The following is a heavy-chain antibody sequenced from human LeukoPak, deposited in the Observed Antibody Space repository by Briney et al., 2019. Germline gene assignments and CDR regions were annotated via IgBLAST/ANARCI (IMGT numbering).Heavy chain of an antibody. CDR1: GFTFSSYD. D-gene: IGHD3-10*01. CDR2: ISGSGSTI. CDR3: ARIHPYYYGSGSYLMGYYYFGMDV. Sequence: GGSLRLSCVVSGFTFSSYDMNWVRQAPGKGREWISYISGSGSTIYDADSVKGRFTVSRDNAKNSLHLQMNSLRAEDTAVYYCARIHPYYYGSGSYLMGYYYFGMDVWGQGTTVTVSS. J-gene: IGHJ6*02. V-gene: IGHV3-48*03.